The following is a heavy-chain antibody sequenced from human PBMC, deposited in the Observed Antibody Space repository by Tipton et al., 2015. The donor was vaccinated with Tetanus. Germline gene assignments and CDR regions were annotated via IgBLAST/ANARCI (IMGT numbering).Heavy chain of an antibody. Sequence: TLSLTCAVSGGSFSGYSWTWIRQPPGKGLEWIGEIGESGSTNYNPYLRSRVTMSVDRSQNHFSLILRSVSAGDTAVYYCAKVRDSDGWYRRSNYFDLWAQGTLVTVSS. CDR3: AKVRDSDGWYRRSNYFDL. J-gene: IGHJ5*02. CDR1: GGSFSGYS. V-gene: IGHV4-34*01. CDR2: IGESGST. D-gene: IGHD6-19*01.